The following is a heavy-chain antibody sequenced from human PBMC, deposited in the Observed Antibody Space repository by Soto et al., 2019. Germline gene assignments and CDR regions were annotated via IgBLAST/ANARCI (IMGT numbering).Heavy chain of an antibody. D-gene: IGHD3-3*01. CDR2: IYYTGTT. Sequence: PSETLSLTCSVSGGSISNYYWSWIRQSPGMGLEWIGYIYYTGTTNYNPSLKSRVTISVDTSKNQFSLKLSSVTAADTAVYYCASGPNYDFWSGYFRGWGQGTLVTVS. CDR3: ASGPNYDFWSGYFRG. V-gene: IGHV4-59*01. J-gene: IGHJ4*02. CDR1: GGSISNYY.